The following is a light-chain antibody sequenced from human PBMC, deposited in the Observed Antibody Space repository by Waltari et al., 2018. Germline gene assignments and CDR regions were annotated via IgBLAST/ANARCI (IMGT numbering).Light chain of an antibody. Sequence: EIVLTQSPATLSLSPGERATLSCRASQRVSSYLAWYQQKPGQAPRLLIYDASSRATGIPAMFSGSGSGTDFTLTISSLEPEDFEVYYCQQRSNWPPYTFGQGTKLEIK. V-gene: IGKV3-11*01. CDR1: QRVSSY. CDR3: QQRSNWPPYT. CDR2: DAS. J-gene: IGKJ2*01.